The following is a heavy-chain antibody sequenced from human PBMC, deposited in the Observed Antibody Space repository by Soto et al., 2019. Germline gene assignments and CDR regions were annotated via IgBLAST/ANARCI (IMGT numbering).Heavy chain of an antibody. CDR1: GDTFNFYT. D-gene: IGHD3-10*01. Sequence: QVQLVQSGAEVKKPGSAVRVSCKASGDTFNFYTINWVRQAPGLGLEWMGRVNPILSMSDYAQKFEGRVTITADKSTTTAYLGLSRLRSEETAIYYCAPSYGAGCRAFDYWGQGALVSVSS. J-gene: IGHJ4*02. CDR2: VNPILSMS. CDR3: APSYGAGCRAFDY. V-gene: IGHV1-69*02.